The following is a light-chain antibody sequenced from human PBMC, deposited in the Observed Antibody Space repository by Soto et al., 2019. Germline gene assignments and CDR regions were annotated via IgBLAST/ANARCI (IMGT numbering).Light chain of an antibody. CDR2: DVS. Sequence: QSVLTQPRSVSGSPGQSVTISCTGTSSDVGGYSYVSWYQEQPGKAPKRMIDDVSKRPSGVPDRFSGSKSGNTASLTISVLQAEDEADYYCCSYAGSYSYVFGTGTKVTVL. J-gene: IGLJ1*01. V-gene: IGLV2-11*01. CDR1: SSDVGGYSY. CDR3: CSYAGSYSYV.